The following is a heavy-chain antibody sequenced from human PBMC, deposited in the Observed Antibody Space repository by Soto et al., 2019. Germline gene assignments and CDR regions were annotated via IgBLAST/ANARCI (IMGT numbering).Heavy chain of an antibody. Sequence: SETLSLTCAVYGGSFSGYYWSWIRQPPGKGLEWIGEINHSGSTNYNPSLKSRVTISVDTSKNQFSLKLSSVTAADTAVYYCARGTPPQYYDFWSGYSSYYYYGMDVWGQGTTVPASS. J-gene: IGHJ6*02. D-gene: IGHD3-3*01. CDR3: ARGTPPQYYDFWSGYSSYYYYGMDV. CDR2: INHSGST. V-gene: IGHV4-34*01. CDR1: GGSFSGYY.